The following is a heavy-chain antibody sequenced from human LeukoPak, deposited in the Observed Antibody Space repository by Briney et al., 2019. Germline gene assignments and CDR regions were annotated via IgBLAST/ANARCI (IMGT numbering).Heavy chain of an antibody. CDR1: GFTFSNYG. CDR2: IRYDGSNK. V-gene: IGHV3-30*02. D-gene: IGHD5-18*01. Sequence: GGSLRLSCVVSGFTFSNYGMHWVRQAPGKGLEWVAFIRYDGSNKYYADSVKGRFTISRDNSKNTLYLQMNSLRAEDTAVCYCAKTWIQLWLSWDYWGQGTLVTVSS. J-gene: IGHJ4*02. CDR3: AKTWIQLWLSWDY.